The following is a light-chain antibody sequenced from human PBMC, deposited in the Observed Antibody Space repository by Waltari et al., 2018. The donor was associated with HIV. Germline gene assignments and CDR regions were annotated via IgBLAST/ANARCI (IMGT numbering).Light chain of an antibody. V-gene: IGLV1-40*01. CDR1: SSSLGTNYD. J-gene: IGLJ1*01. CDR3: QSYDTIVGGFYV. Sequence: QSVLTQPPSVSAAPRQKVTISCSGSSSSLGTNYDVHWYQQLPRAAPKLLIYGDYNRPSGVPERFSASRSGTSASLAITGLQPEDEADYYCQSYDTIVGGFYVFGTGTKVTV. CDR2: GDY.